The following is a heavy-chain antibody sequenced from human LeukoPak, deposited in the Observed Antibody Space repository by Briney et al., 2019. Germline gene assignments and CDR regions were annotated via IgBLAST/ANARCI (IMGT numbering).Heavy chain of an antibody. V-gene: IGHV1-46*01. Sequence: GASVKVSCKASGYTFSSYYMHWVRQAPGQGLEWMGIINPSGGSTSYAQKFQGRVTMTRDTSTSTVYMELSSLRSEDTAVYYCARASGAGGMLYGPDYWGQGTLVTASS. CDR2: INPSGGST. J-gene: IGHJ4*02. CDR3: ARASGAGGMLYGPDY. CDR1: GYTFSSYY. D-gene: IGHD2-8*01.